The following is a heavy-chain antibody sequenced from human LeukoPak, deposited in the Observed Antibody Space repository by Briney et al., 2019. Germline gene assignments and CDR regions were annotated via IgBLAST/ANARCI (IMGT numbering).Heavy chain of an antibody. CDR1: GFTFSSYA. CDR2: ISGSGGST. D-gene: IGHD3-22*01. J-gene: IGHJ4*02. Sequence: GGSLRLSCAASGFTFSSYAMSWVRQAPGKGLEWVSAISGSGGSTYYADSVKGRFTISRDNSKNTLYLQMNSLRAEDTAVYYCAKVMDYYDSSGYYYWGQGTLVTVSS. CDR3: AKVMDYYDSSGYYY. V-gene: IGHV3-23*01.